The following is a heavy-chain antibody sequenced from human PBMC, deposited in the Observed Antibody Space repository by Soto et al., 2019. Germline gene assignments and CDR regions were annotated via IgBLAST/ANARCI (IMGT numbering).Heavy chain of an antibody. D-gene: IGHD2-15*01. J-gene: IGHJ6*02. CDR3: ARHLTYCSAGSCYSDFPYYGMDV. Sequence: SLTCTVSGGSISSSSYYWGWIRQPPGKGLEWIGSIFYSGCTYYNPSLKSRVTISVDTSKNQFSLKLSSVTAADTAVYYCARHLTYCSAGSCYSDFPYYGMDVWGQGTTVTVSS. CDR1: GGSISSSSYY. V-gene: IGHV4-39*01. CDR2: IFYSGCT.